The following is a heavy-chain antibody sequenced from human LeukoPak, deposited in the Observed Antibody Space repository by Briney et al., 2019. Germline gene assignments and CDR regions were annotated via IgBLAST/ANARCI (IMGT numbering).Heavy chain of an antibody. V-gene: IGHV3-11*04. CDR1: GLTFSDYY. J-gene: IGHJ6*03. D-gene: IGHD1-26*01. CDR3: ARGIVGATTGYYYYYMDV. Sequence: PGGSLRLSCAASGLTFSDYYMSWIRQAPGKGLEWVSYISGSGSTIYYADSVKGRFTISRDNAKNSLYLQMNSLRAEDTAVYYCARGIVGATTGYYYYYMDVWGKGTTVTVSS. CDR2: ISGSGSTI.